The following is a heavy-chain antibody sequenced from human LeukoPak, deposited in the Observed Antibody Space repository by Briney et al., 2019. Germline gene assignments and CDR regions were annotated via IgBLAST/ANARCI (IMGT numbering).Heavy chain of an antibody. CDR1: GFTFSSYW. V-gene: IGHV3-7*01. CDR3: ARFNYDIMTGYSYYYYHMDV. J-gene: IGHJ6*03. Sequence: GGPLRLSCAASGFTFSSYWMTWVRQAPGKGLEWVANIKQDGSEKYYVDSVKGRFTISRDNAKNSLYLQMNSLRAGDTAVYYCARFNYDIMTGYSYYYYHMDVWGKGTTVTVSS. D-gene: IGHD3-9*01. CDR2: IKQDGSEK.